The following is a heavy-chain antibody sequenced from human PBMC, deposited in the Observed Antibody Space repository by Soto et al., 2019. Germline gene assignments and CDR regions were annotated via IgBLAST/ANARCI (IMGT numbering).Heavy chain of an antibody. J-gene: IGHJ6*03. CDR1: GYSFTSYW. D-gene: IGHD2-2*01. CDR3: ARCAFGVVPAGDYYYYYMDV. CDR2: IYPGDSDT. Sequence: PGESLKISCKGSGYSFTSYWIGWVRQMPGKGLEWMGIIYPGDSDTRYSPSFQGQVTISADKSISTAYLQWSSLKASDTAMYYCARCAFGVVPAGDYYYYYMDVWGKGTTVTVSS. V-gene: IGHV5-51*01.